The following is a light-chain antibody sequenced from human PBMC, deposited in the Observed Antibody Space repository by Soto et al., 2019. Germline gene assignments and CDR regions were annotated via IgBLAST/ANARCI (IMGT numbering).Light chain of an antibody. CDR2: AAS. CDR3: QQYYSYPIT. CDR1: QGISSY. J-gene: IGKJ4*01. Sequence: AIRMTQSPSSFSASTGDRVTITCRASQGISSYLAWYQQKPGKAPTLLIYAASTLQSGVPSRFSGSGSGTDFTLTISCLQSEDFATYYCQQYYSYPITFGGVTKVEIK. V-gene: IGKV1-8*01.